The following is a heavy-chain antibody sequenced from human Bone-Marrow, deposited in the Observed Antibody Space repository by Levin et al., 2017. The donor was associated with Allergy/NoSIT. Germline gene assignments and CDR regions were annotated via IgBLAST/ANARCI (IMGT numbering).Heavy chain of an antibody. D-gene: IGHD3-3*01. J-gene: IGHJ4*02. CDR3: ASLEWRFNFPTRHFDY. V-gene: IGHV3-48*01. CDR1: GLNFGSYG. Sequence: PGGSLRLSCAASGLNFGSYGMSWVRQAPGKGLEWISYISRSSYNKHYADSVKGRFTISRDDANNSLYLQMDSLRAEDTGVYYCASLEWRFNFPTRHFDYWGQGTLVTVSS. CDR2: ISRSSYNK.